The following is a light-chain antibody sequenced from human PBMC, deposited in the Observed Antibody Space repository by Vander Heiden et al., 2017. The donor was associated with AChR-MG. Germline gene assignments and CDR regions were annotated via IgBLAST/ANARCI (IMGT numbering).Light chain of an antibody. J-gene: IGLJ2*01. Sequence: QSVLTQPPSVSGAAGQRVPISCTGSSSNIGAGYDVHWYQQLPGTAPKLLIYGNSNRPSGVPDRFSGSKSGTSASLAITGLQAEDEADYYCQSYDSSLSGPVFGGGTKLTVL. CDR3: QSYDSSLSGPV. CDR2: GNS. V-gene: IGLV1-40*01. CDR1: SSNIGAGYD.